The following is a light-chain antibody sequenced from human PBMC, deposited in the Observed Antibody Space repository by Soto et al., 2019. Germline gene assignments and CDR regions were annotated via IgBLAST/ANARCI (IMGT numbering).Light chain of an antibody. CDR1: QSVSSNH. Sequence: ESVLTQSPGTPFLSCGERSTLSFRASQSVSSNHLAWYQQKRGQPPRLLIYGASSRATGTPGRFSGSGSGTDFTLTISRLEPEDFAVYYCQQRSNWPRGTFCRGTKVDIK. CDR3: QQRSNWPRGT. CDR2: GAS. J-gene: IGKJ1*01. V-gene: IGKV3D-20*02.